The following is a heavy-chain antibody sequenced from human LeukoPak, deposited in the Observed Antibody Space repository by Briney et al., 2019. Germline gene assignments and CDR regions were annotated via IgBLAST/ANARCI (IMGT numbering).Heavy chain of an antibody. J-gene: IGHJ6*03. V-gene: IGHV4-38-2*01. D-gene: IGHD3-3*01. Sequence: SETLSLTCAVSGYSISSGYYWGWIRQPPGKGLEWIGSIYHSGSTCYNPSLKSRVTISVDTSKNQFSLKLSSVTAADTAVYYCARHASDFWSGAEYYYYYYYMDVWGKGATVTVSS. CDR1: GYSISSGYY. CDR2: IYHSGST. CDR3: ARHASDFWSGAEYYYYYYYMDV.